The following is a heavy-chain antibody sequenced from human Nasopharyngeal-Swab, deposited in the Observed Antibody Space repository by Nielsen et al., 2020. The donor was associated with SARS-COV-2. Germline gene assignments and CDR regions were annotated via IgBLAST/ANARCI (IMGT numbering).Heavy chain of an antibody. V-gene: IGHV3-30*04. CDR1: GFTFSSYA. CDR3: ARDLFHSSSWYEDY. CDR2: ISYDGSNK. D-gene: IGHD6-13*01. J-gene: IGHJ4*02. Sequence: GGSLRLSCAASGFTFSSYAMHWVRQAPGKGLEWVAVISYDGSNKYYADPVKGRFTISRDNSKNTLYLQMNSLRAEDTAAYYCARDLFHSSSWYEDYWGQGTLVTVSS.